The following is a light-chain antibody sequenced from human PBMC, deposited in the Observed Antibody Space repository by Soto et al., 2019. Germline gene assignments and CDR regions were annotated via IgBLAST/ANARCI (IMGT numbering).Light chain of an antibody. Sequence: EIVLTQSPGTLSFSPGERATLSCRASQSVYRNFLAWYQQKPGQAPRLLIYGASSRATGIPDRFSGSGSGTDFSLIISRLEPEDFAVYYCQQYGSSPSTFGPRTKVHIK. J-gene: IGKJ3*01. CDR1: QSVYRNF. V-gene: IGKV3-20*01. CDR2: GAS. CDR3: QQYGSSPST.